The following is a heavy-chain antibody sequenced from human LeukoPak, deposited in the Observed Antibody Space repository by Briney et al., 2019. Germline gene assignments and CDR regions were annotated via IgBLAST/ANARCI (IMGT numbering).Heavy chain of an antibody. CDR3: ARDHYYGSGSYSDY. V-gene: IGHV3-7*01. CDR2: IKQDGSEK. D-gene: IGHD3-10*01. CDR1: GFTFTSYW. Sequence: GGSLRPSCAAPGFTFTSYWMSRVGKAPGKGLEWVANIKQDGSEKYSVDSVKGRFTISRDNAKNSLYWQMNSLRAEATARIYVARDHYYGSGSYSDYWGQGTLVTVSS. J-gene: IGHJ4*02.